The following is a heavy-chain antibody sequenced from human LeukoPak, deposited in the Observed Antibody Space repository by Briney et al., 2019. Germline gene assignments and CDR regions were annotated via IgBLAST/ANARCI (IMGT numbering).Heavy chain of an antibody. CDR3: ATGERLVPAAMWFDY. CDR2: ISPKSGGR. V-gene: IGHV1-2*02. J-gene: IGHJ4*02. Sequence: RASVKVSCKASGYTFTDYYMHWVRQAPGQGLEWMGWISPKSGGRSYAQRFQGRVTMTRDTSISTAYMELSRLRSDDTAVYYCATGERLVPAAMWFDYWGQGTLVTVSS. CDR1: GYTFTDYY. D-gene: IGHD2-2*01.